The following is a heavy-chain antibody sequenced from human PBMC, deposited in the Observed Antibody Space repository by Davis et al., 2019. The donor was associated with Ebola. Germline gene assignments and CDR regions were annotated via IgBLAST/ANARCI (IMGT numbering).Heavy chain of an antibody. D-gene: IGHD4-17*01. CDR1: GFTVSRNY. J-gene: IGHJ4*02. V-gene: IGHV3-66*01. CDR3: AREAVTTGAYFDY. CDR2: IYSGGST. Sequence: GGSLRLSCAASGFTVSRNYMSWVRQAPGKGLEWVSVIYSGGSTYYADSVKGRFTISRDNSKNTLYLQMNSLRAEDTAVYYCAREAVTTGAYFDYWGQGTLVTVSS.